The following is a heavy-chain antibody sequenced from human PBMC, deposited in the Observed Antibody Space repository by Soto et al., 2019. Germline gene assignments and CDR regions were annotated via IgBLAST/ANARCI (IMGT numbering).Heavy chain of an antibody. CDR3: ARRSHLARWYYYYGMDV. CDR1: GYSFTSYW. V-gene: IGHV5-10-1*01. J-gene: IGHJ6*02. Sequence: GESLKISCKGSGYSFTSYWISWVRQMPGKGLECMGRIDPSDSYTNYSPSFQGHVTISADKSISTAYLQWSSLKASDTAMYYCARRSHLARWYYYYGMDVWGQGTTVTVSS. CDR2: IDPSDSYT.